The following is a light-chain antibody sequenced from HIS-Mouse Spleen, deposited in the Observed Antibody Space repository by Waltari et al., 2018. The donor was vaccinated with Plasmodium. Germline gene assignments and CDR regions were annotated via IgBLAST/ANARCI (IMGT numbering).Light chain of an antibody. Sequence: SHQLTQPPPASVSPGQTASITCPGHASPNTSPHWYQQRSGQAPVPVIHEDSKRPPGIPERCSGSSSGTMATLTISGAQVEDEADYYCYSTDSSGNHRVFGGGTKLTVL. CDR2: EDS. CDR3: YSTDSSGNHRV. V-gene: IGLV3-10*01. CDR1: ASPNTS. J-gene: IGLJ3*02.